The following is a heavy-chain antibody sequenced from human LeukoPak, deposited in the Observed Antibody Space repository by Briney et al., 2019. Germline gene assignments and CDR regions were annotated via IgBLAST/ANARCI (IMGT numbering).Heavy chain of an antibody. CDR3: ARSRLGVNTMVRGVITNNYYYYYMDV. D-gene: IGHD3-10*01. CDR1: GGTFSSYA. Sequence: GASVKVSCKASGGTFSSYAISWVRQAPGQGLEWMGGIIPIFGTANYAQKFQGRVTITADKSTSTAYMELSSLRSEDTAVYYCARSRLGVNTMVRGVITNNYYYYYMDVWGKGTTVTISS. V-gene: IGHV1-69*06. J-gene: IGHJ6*03. CDR2: IIPIFGTA.